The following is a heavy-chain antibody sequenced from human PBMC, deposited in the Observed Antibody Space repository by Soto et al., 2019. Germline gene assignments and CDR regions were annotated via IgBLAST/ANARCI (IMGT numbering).Heavy chain of an antibody. J-gene: IGHJ5*02. CDR3: ARDLSMFYYDSSANWFDP. D-gene: IGHD3-22*01. V-gene: IGHV4-30-2*05. CDR2: IYYSGST. CDR1: GGSISSGGYS. Sequence: LSLTCAVSGGSISSGGYSWSWIRQPPGKGLEWIGYIYYSGSTYYNPSLKSRVTISVDTSKNQFSLKLSSVTAADTAVYYCARDLSMFYYDSSANWFDPWGQGTLVTVSS.